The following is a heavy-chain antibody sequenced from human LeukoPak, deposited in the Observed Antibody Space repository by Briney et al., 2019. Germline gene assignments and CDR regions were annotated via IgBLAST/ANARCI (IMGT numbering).Heavy chain of an antibody. Sequence: SVKVSCKTSGFTFTISAVQWVRQARGQRLEWIGWIVVGSGNTNYAQKFQERVTITRDMSTSTAYMELSSLRSEDTAVFYCAADREGYSSGWYYFDYWGQGTLVTVSS. CDR3: AADREGYSSGWYYFDY. CDR2: IVVGSGNT. CDR1: GFTFTISA. J-gene: IGHJ4*02. D-gene: IGHD6-19*01. V-gene: IGHV1-58*01.